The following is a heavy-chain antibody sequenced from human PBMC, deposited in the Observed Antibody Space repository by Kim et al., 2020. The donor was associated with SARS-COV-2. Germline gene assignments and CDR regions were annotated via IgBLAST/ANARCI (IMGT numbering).Heavy chain of an antibody. D-gene: IGHD1-26*01. CDR1: GYSFTSYW. CDR3: ARLEWELLDLDY. V-gene: IGHV5-10-1*01. Sequence: GESLKISCKGSGYSFTSYWISWVRQMPGKDLEWMGRIDPSDSYTNYSPSFQGHVTISADKSISTAYLQWSSLKASDTAMYYCARLEWELLDLDYWGQGTLVTVSS. J-gene: IGHJ4*02. CDR2: IDPSDSYT.